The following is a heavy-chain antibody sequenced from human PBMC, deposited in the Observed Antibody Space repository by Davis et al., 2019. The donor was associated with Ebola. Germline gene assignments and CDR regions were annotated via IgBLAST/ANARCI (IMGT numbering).Heavy chain of an antibody. D-gene: IGHD3-16*01. J-gene: IGHJ4*02. V-gene: IGHV3-30*18. Sequence: PGGSLRLSCAASGFTFSSYGMHWVRQAPGKGLEWVAVISYDGSNKYYADSVKGRFTISRDNSKNTLYLQMNSLRAEDTAVYYCAKASGGGAHATDWGQGTLVTVSS. CDR1: GFTFSSYG. CDR2: ISYDGSNK. CDR3: AKASGGGAHATD.